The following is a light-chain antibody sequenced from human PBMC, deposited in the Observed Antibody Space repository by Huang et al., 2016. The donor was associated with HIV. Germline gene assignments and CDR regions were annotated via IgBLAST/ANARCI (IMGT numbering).Light chain of an antibody. CDR3: QQRVNGLT. Sequence: EIVLTQSPATLSFFPGQRVSLSCRASQNINTHLAWYQQRPGQPPRLHIYDASSRVPGVAARFSGSGSGTDFTLTISSLESEDFATYYCQQRVNGLTFGGGTKV. V-gene: IGKV3-11*01. J-gene: IGKJ4*01. CDR2: DAS. CDR1: QNINTH.